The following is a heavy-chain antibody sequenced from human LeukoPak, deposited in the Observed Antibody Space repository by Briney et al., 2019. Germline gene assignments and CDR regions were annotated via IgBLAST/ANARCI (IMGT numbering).Heavy chain of an antibody. CDR3: ARTPSRTLIAAAGTDFDF. CDR2: IYYSGST. CDR1: GGSISSGGNY. V-gene: IGHV4-31*03. J-gene: IGHJ4*02. D-gene: IGHD6-13*01. Sequence: SETLSLTCTVSGGSISSGGNYWSWIRQHPGKGLEWIGYIYYSGSTYYNPSLKSRVTISVDTSKNQFSLKLRSVTAADTAVYYCARTPSRTLIAAAGTDFDFWGQGTLVTVSS.